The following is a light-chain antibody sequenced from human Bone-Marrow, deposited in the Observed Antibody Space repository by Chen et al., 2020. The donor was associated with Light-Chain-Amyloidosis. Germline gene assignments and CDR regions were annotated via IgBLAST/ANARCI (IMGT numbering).Light chain of an antibody. J-gene: IGLJ2*01. Sequence: SYELTQLPSVSVSPGQTAMITCSGDDLPTKYAYWYQQKPGQAPVLVIHRDTERPSGISERFSGSSSGTTATLTISGVQAEDEADYHCQSADSSGTYEVIFGGGTKLTVL. CDR3: QSADSSGTYEVI. CDR2: RDT. CDR1: DLPTKY. V-gene: IGLV3-25*03.